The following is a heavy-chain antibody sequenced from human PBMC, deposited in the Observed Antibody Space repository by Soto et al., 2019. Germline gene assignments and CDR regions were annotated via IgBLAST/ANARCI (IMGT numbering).Heavy chain of an antibody. J-gene: IGHJ4*02. Sequence: SVKVSCKASGGTFSSYAISWVRQAPGQGLEWMGGIIPIFGTANYAQKFQGRVTITADESTSTAYMELSSLRSEDTAVYYCARDGSGYSYGYDYWGQGTLVTSPQ. CDR1: GGTFSSYA. V-gene: IGHV1-69*13. CDR3: ARDGSGYSYGYDY. D-gene: IGHD5-18*01. CDR2: IIPIFGTA.